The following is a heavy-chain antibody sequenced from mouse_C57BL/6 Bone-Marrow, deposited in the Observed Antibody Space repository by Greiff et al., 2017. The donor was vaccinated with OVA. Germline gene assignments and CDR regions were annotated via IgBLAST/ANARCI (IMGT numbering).Heavy chain of an antibody. V-gene: IGHV1-69*01. D-gene: IGHD2-1*01. CDR1: GSTFTSYW. CDR2: IDPSDSYT. CDR3: AVNYDWYFDV. Sequence: QVQLQQPGAALVMPGASVKLSCTASGSTFTSYWMHWVKQRPGQGLEWIGEIDPSDSYTNYNQKFKGKSTLTVDKSSSTAYMQLSSLTSEDSAVYYCAVNYDWYFDVWGTGTTVTVSS. J-gene: IGHJ1*03.